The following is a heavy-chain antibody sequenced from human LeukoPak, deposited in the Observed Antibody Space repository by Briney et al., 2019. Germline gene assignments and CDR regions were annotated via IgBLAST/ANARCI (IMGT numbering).Heavy chain of an antibody. CDR1: EFTFNNHD. Sequence: GGSLRLSCAASEFTFNNHDMHWVRQAPGKGLEWVAAISYDGRNKYYADSVKGRFTISRDNSMNTLNLQMNSLRTEDTAVFYCAKPRDIDSWAFDVWGQGTMVTVSS. CDR3: AKPRDIDSWAFDV. J-gene: IGHJ3*01. V-gene: IGHV3-30*18. CDR2: ISYDGRNK. D-gene: IGHD2-15*01.